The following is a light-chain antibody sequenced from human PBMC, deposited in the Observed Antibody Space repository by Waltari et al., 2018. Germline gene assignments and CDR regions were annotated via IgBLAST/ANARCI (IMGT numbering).Light chain of an antibody. J-gene: IGKJ2*03. CDR3: QQYNNFYIYS. V-gene: IGKV1-5*03. Sequence: DIQMTQSPSTLSASIGDRVTITCRASQNINIWLAWYQQKPGKAPKLLIYKASTLESGGPSRFSGSGSGTEFTLTISSLQPDDFATYFCQQYNNFYIYSFGQGTKLEIK. CDR2: KAS. CDR1: QNINIW.